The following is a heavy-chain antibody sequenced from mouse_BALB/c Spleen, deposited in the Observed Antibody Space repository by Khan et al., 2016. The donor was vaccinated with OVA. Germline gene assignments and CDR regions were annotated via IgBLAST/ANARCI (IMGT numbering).Heavy chain of an antibody. Sequence: EVQLQESGPSLVKPSQTLSLTCSVTGASITSGYWSWIRKFPGNKLEYMGYMIYTGYTYYNPSLKSRISITRHTSKNQYYLQLNSVTTEDTATYYCARSTYRYAFVYWGQGTLVTVSA. D-gene: IGHD2-14*01. V-gene: IGHV3-8*02. CDR2: MIYTGYT. CDR1: GASITSGY. J-gene: IGHJ3*01. CDR3: ARSTYRYAFVY.